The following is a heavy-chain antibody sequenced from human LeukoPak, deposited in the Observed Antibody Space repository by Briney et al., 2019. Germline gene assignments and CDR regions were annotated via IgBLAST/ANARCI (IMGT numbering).Heavy chain of an antibody. J-gene: IGHJ4*02. CDR2: MNPNSGNT. Sequence: ASVKVSCKASGYTFTSYDINWVRQATGQGLEWVGWMNPNSGNTGSAQKFQGRVSMTRDTSISTAYMELSSLRSEDTAIYYCARAAGDLDYWGQGTLVSVSS. V-gene: IGHV1-8*01. CDR1: GYTFTSYD. CDR3: ARAAGDLDY.